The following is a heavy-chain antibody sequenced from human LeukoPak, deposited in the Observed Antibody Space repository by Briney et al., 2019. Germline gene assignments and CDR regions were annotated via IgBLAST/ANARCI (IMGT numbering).Heavy chain of an antibody. CDR1: GGSISSSSYY. D-gene: IGHD4-17*01. CDR2: IYHSGST. V-gene: IGHV4-39*07. Sequence: SETLSLTCTVSGGSISSSSYYWGWIRQPPGKGLEWIGSIYHSGSTYYNPSLKSRVTISVDTSKNQFSLKLSSVTAADTAVYYCASSTTVTTLTFDYWGQGTLVTVSS. J-gene: IGHJ4*02. CDR3: ASSTTVTTLTFDY.